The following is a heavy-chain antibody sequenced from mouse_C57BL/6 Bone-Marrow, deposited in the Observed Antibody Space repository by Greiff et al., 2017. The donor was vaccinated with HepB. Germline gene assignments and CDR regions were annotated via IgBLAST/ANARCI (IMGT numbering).Heavy chain of an antibody. J-gene: IGHJ2*01. D-gene: IGHD4-1*01. V-gene: IGHV1-72*01. CDR3: AGANWDSYYFDY. CDR1: GYTFTSYW. CDR2: IDPNSGGT. Sequence: QVQLQQPGAELVKPGASVKMSCKASGYTFTSYWITWVKQRPGRGLEWIGRIDPNSGGTKYNEKFKSKATLTVDKPSSTAYMQLSSLTSEDSAVYYCAGANWDSYYFDYWGQGTTLTVSS.